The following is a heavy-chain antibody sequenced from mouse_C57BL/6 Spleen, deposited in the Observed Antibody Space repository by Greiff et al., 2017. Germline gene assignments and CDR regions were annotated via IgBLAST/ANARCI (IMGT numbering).Heavy chain of an antibody. J-gene: IGHJ4*01. Sequence: QVQLQQPGAELVRPGTSVKLSCKASGYTFTSYWMHWVKQRPGQGLEWIGVIDPSDSYTNYNQKFKGKATLTVDTSSSTAYMQLSSRTSEDSAVYYCARRRPYAMDYWGQGTSVTVSS. CDR2: IDPSDSYT. V-gene: IGHV1-59*01. CDR1: GYTFTSYW. CDR3: ARRRPYAMDY.